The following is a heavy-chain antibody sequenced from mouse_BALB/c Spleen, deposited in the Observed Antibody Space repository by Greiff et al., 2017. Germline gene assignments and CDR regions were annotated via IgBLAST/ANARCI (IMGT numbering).Heavy chain of an antibody. D-gene: IGHD2-4*01. Sequence: QVQLKESGAELARPGASVKMSCKASGYTFTSYTMHWVKQRPGQGLEWIGYINPSSGYTNYNQKFKDKATLTADKSSSTAYMQLSSLTSEDSAVYYCARSDYDSLDYWGQGTTLTVSS. CDR1: GYTFTSYT. J-gene: IGHJ2*01. CDR2: INPSSGYT. V-gene: IGHV1-4*01. CDR3: ARSDYDSLDY.